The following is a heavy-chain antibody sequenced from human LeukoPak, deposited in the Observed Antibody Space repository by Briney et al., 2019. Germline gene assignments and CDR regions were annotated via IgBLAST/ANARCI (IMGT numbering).Heavy chain of an antibody. Sequence: PSETLSLTCAVYGGSFSGYYWSWIRQPPGKGLEWIGEINHSGSTNYNPSLKSRVTISVDTSKNQFSLKLSSVTAEDTAVYYCARDGAAMVVDADYWGQGTLVTVSS. CDR3: ARDGAAMVVDADY. D-gene: IGHD5-18*01. CDR2: INHSGST. V-gene: IGHV4-34*01. CDR1: GGSFSGYY. J-gene: IGHJ4*02.